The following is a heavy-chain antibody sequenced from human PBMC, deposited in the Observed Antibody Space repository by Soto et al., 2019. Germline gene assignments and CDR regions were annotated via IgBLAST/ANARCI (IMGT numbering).Heavy chain of an antibody. J-gene: IGHJ6*02. CDR2: ISYDGSNK. Sequence: LRLSCAASGFTFSSYAMHWVRQAPGKGLEWVAVISYDGSNKYYADSVKGRFTISRDNSKNTLYLQMNSLRAEDTAVYYCVRGSPPHYYYYYGMDVWGQGTTVTVSS. CDR1: GFTFSSYA. CDR3: VRGSPPHYYYYYGMDV. D-gene: IGHD1-26*01. V-gene: IGHV3-30-3*01.